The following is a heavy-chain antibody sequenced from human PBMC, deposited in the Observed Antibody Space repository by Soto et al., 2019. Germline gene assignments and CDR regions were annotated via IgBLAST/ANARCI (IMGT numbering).Heavy chain of an antibody. Sequence: SETLSLTCTVSGDSISGGASFWSWIRQPPGKGLEWIANVYYSGSSYYNPSLKSRLTISVDTTKNQFSLTLRSMTAADTAVYYCARTGPSYYYHNSGSPGDYWGQGTLVTVSS. J-gene: IGHJ4*02. CDR1: GDSISGGASF. V-gene: IGHV4-30-4*01. CDR2: VYYSGSS. D-gene: IGHD3-22*01. CDR3: ARTGPSYYYHNSGSPGDY.